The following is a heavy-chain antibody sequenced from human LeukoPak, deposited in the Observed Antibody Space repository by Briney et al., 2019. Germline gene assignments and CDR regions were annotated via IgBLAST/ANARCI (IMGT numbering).Heavy chain of an antibody. V-gene: IGHV3-30*18. CDR1: GFTFSSYG. D-gene: IGHD6-13*01. CDR3: AKDRKRYSSIPNPDY. J-gene: IGHJ4*02. CDR2: ISYDGSNK. Sequence: GGSLRLSCAASGFTFSSYGMHWVRQAPGKGLEWVAVISYDGSNKYYADSVKGRFTISRDNSKNTLYLQMNSLRAEDTAVYYCAKDRKRYSSIPNPDYWGQGTLVTVSS.